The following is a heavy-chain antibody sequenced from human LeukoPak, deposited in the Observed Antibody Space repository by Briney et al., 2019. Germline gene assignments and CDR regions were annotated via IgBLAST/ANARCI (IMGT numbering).Heavy chain of an antibody. CDR2: ISSSGSTR. CDR3: ARDSTVVNH. J-gene: IGHJ4*02. V-gene: IGHV3-48*04. CDR1: GFTFSSYA. Sequence: PGGSLRLSCAASGFTFSSYAMSWVRQAPGKGLEWVSYISSSGSTRYYADSVKGRFTISKDNAKNALYLQMNSLRAEDTAVYYCARDSTVVNHWGQGTLVTVSS. D-gene: IGHD4-23*01.